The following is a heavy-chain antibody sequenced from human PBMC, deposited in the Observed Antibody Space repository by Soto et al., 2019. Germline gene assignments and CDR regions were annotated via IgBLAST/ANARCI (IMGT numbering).Heavy chain of an antibody. D-gene: IGHD6-19*01. CDR1: GDSFTGFW. V-gene: IGHV5-51*01. J-gene: IGHJ4*02. CDR2: IYPRDSDI. Sequence: GESLKISCKVFGDSFTGFWIGWVRQMPGKGLEWVASIYPRDSDIRYNPSFQGQVTISADRSTTTAYLQWSSLKASDTAIYYCARKHTLDSRVWYDWGQGHLVTVSS. CDR3: ARKHTLDSRVWYD.